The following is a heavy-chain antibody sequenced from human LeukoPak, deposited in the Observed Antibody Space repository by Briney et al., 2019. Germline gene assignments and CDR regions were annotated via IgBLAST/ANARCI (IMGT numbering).Heavy chain of an antibody. Sequence: ASVKVSCKASGYTFTGYYMHWVRQAPGQGLEWMGWINPNSGGTNYAQKFQGRVTMTRDTSISTAYMELSRLRSDDTAVYYCARDRDDSSDYYRETLFDYWGRGTLVTVSS. CDR3: ARDRDDSSDYYRETLFDY. CDR1: GYTFTGYY. J-gene: IGHJ4*02. V-gene: IGHV1-2*02. D-gene: IGHD3-22*01. CDR2: INPNSGGT.